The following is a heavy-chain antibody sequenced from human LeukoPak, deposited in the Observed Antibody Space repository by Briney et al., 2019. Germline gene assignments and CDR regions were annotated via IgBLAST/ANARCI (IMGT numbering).Heavy chain of an antibody. CDR2: IYTSGST. D-gene: IGHD5-12*01. J-gene: IGHJ4*02. Sequence: SETLSLTCTVSGGSISSYYWSWIRQPAGKGLEWIGRIYTSGSTNYNPSLKSRVTMSVDTSKNQFSLKLSSVTAADTAVYYCARVSTKRGYSGYDYFDYWGQGTLVTVS. CDR1: GGSISSYY. V-gene: IGHV4-4*07. CDR3: ARVSTKRGYSGYDYFDY.